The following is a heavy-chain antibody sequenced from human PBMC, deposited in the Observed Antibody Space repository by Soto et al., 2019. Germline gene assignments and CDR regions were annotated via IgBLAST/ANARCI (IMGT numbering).Heavy chain of an antibody. CDR1: GFTFSTYG. CDR2: IAYEGSNK. D-gene: IGHD6-13*01. Sequence: QVQLVESGGGVVQPERSLRLSCAASGFTFSTYGMHWVRQAPGTGLEWVAVIAYEGSNKYYADSVKGRFTVSRDNSKNTLYLQMNSLRAEDTALYYWAKDRRVAAAGKKYFQHWGQGTLVTVSS. CDR3: AKDRRVAAAGKKYFQH. J-gene: IGHJ1*01. V-gene: IGHV3-30*18.